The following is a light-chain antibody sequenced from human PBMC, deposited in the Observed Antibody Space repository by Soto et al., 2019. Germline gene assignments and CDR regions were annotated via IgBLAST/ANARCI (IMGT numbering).Light chain of an antibody. J-gene: IGKJ1*01. V-gene: IGKV3-15*01. CDR3: QHSNRGPRT. CDR2: GAS. CDR1: QSVSSI. Sequence: EIVMTQSPATLSLSPGERATLSCRASQSVSSILAWYQQEPGQPPRILFYGASTRATGIPARFSGSRSGTVFTPTISAPQSEDYAVYYHQHSNRGPRTFGQGTKVDIK.